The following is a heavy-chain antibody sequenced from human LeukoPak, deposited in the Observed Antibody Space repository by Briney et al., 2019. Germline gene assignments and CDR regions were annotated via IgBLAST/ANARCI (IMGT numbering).Heavy chain of an antibody. D-gene: IGHD6-19*01. CDR2: INSDGSST. J-gene: IGHJ4*02. CDR3: AGDPSHSSGWYDY. V-gene: IGHV3-74*01. Sequence: GGSLRLSCAASGFTFSSYWMHWVRQAPGKGLVWVSRINSDGSSTSHADSVKGRFTISRDNAKNTLYLQMNSLRAEDTAVYYCAGDPSHSSGWYDYWGQGTLVTVSS. CDR1: GFTFSSYW.